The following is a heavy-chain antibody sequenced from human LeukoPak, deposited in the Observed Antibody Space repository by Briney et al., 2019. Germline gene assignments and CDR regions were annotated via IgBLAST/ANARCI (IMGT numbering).Heavy chain of an antibody. D-gene: IGHD5-24*01. CDR2: IIPILGIA. Sequence: GSSVKVSCKASGGTFSSYAISWVRQAPGQGLEWMGRIIPILGIANYAQKFQGRVTITADKSTSTAYMELSSLRSEDTAVYYCARDPRRRDGYNGFCSDWGQGTLVTVSS. J-gene: IGHJ4*02. CDR3: ARDPRRRDGYNGFCSD. CDR1: GGTFSSYA. V-gene: IGHV1-69*04.